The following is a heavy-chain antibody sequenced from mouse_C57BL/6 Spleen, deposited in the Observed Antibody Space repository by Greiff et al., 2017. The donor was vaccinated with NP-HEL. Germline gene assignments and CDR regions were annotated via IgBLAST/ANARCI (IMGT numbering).Heavy chain of an antibody. J-gene: IGHJ4*01. CDR1: GFTFSDYY. Sequence: EVKLVESGGGLVQPGSSMKLSCTASGFTFSDYYMAWVRQVPEKGLEWVANINYDGSSTYYLDSLKSRFIISRDNAKNILYLQMSSLKSEDTATYYCARALWDAMDYWGQGTSVTVSS. V-gene: IGHV5-16*01. D-gene: IGHD1-1*02. CDR2: INYDGSST. CDR3: ARALWDAMDY.